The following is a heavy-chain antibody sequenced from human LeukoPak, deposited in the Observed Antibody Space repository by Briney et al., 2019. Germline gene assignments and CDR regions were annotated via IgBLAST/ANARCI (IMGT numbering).Heavy chain of an antibody. J-gene: IGHJ5*02. CDR1: GGSISSGGYY. Sequence: SQTLSLTCTVSGGSISSGGYYWSWIRQHPGKGLEWIGYIYYSGSTYYNPSLKSRVTISVDTSKNQFSLKLSSVTAADTAVYYCATMVRGLENWFDPWGQGTLVTVSS. V-gene: IGHV4-31*03. CDR3: ATMVRGLENWFDP. D-gene: IGHD3-10*01. CDR2: IYYSGST.